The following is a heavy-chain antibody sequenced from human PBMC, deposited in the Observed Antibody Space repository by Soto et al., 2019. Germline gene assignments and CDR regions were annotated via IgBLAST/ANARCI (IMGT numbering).Heavy chain of an antibody. D-gene: IGHD2-2*01. Sequence: GGSLRLSCAASGFTFSNYWMHWVRQAPGKGLVWVSRINSDGSTTSYADSVKGRFTVPRDNAKNTLYLQMNSLRAEDTAMYYCARPQLLLAGPWFDPWGQGTLVTVSS. CDR1: GFTFSNYW. CDR2: INSDGSTT. CDR3: ARPQLLLAGPWFDP. J-gene: IGHJ5*02. V-gene: IGHV3-74*01.